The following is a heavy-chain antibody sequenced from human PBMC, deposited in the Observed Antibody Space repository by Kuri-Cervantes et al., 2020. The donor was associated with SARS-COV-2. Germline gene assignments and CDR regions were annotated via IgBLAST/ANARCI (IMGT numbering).Heavy chain of an antibody. CDR2: INHSGST. V-gene: IGHV4-34*01. J-gene: IGHJ2*01. Sequence: GSLRLSCAVYGGSFSGYYWSWIRQPPGKGLEWMGEINHSGSTNYNPSLKSRVTISVDTSKNQFSLKLSSVTAADTAVYYCARDKGTLRFLAWVNQRSCYLDLWGRGTLVTVSS. CDR1: GGSFSGYY. D-gene: IGHD3-3*01. CDR3: ARDKGTLRFLAWVNQRSCYLDL.